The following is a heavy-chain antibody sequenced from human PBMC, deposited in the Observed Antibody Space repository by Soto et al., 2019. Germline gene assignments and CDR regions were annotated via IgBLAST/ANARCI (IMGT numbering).Heavy chain of an antibody. CDR3: VRSMIIVVRLIGLDY. CDR1: GFTFRSYA. CDR2: ISYDGSNK. Sequence: GGSLRLSCGASGFTFRSYAMHWVRQTPGKGLEWVAVISYDGSNKHYADSVKGQFSISRDNSKNMLYLQMDSLSTEDTAVYYCVRSMIIVVRLIGLDYWGQGTLVTVSS. J-gene: IGHJ4*02. D-gene: IGHD3-22*01. V-gene: IGHV3-30-3*01.